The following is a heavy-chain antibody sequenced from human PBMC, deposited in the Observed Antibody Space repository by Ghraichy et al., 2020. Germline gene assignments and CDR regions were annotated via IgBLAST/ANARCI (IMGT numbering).Heavy chain of an antibody. CDR1: GGSISSGGYY. Sequence: SLNISCTVSGGSISSGGYYWSWIRQHPGKGLEWIGYIYYSGSTYYNPSLKSRVTISVDTSKNQFSLKLSSVTAADTAVYYCARSPLWYSSSTSCYGDYWGQGTLVTVSS. D-gene: IGHD2-2*01. V-gene: IGHV4-31*03. CDR3: ARSPLWYSSSTSCYGDY. CDR2: IYYSGST. J-gene: IGHJ4*02.